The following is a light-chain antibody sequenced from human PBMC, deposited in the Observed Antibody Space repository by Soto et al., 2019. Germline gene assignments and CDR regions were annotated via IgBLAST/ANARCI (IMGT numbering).Light chain of an antibody. V-gene: IGKV1-12*01. Sequence: DIQMTQSPSSLSASVGDRVTITVRASQGISNWLAWYRQKPGKAPDLLISSASSLQSGVPSRFSGSGSGTDFTLTISSLQPEDFAIYYCQQTHSFPITFGQGTRLEIK. CDR1: QGISNW. CDR3: QQTHSFPIT. CDR2: SAS. J-gene: IGKJ5*01.